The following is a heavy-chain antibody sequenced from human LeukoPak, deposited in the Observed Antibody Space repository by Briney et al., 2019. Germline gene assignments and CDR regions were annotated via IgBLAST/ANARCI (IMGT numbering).Heavy chain of an antibody. CDR2: INPNSGGT. V-gene: IGHV1-2*02. J-gene: IGHJ6*02. CDR1: GYTFTGYY. Sequence: EASVKVSCKASGYTFTGYYMHWVRQAPGQGLEWMGWINPNSGGTNYAQKFQGRVTITRDTSISTAYMELSRLRSDDTAVYYCARLDRGSTSLIYGMDVWGQGTTVTVSS. CDR3: ARLDRGSTSLIYGMDV. D-gene: IGHD2-2*01.